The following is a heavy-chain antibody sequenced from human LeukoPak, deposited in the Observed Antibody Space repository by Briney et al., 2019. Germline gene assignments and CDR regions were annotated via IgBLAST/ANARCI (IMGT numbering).Heavy chain of an antibody. Sequence: SQTLSLTCTISGDSVSSNSATWNWIRPSPSRGLKWLVRTYYRSKWYNDYAVSVKSRITITPDTSNNQFSLQLNSETPEDTAVYYCAREGRDGYNPIPRMGYWGQGTLVTVSS. CDR2: TYYRSKWYN. V-gene: IGHV6-1*01. CDR3: AREGRDGYNPIPRMGY. J-gene: IGHJ4*02. CDR1: GDSVSSNSAT. D-gene: IGHD5-24*01.